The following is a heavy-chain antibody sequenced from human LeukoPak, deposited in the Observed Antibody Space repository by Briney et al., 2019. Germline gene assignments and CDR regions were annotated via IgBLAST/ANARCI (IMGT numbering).Heavy chain of an antibody. CDR1: GGSFSGYY. CDR3: AGQTPYYYDSSGYQIGGHFDY. J-gene: IGHJ4*02. V-gene: IGHV4-34*01. Sequence: SETLSLTCAVYGGSFSGYYWSWIRQPPGKGLEWIGEINHSGSTNYNPSLKSRVTISVDTSKNQFSLKLSSVTAADTAVYYCAGQTPYYYDSSGYQIGGHFDYWGQGTLVTVSS. CDR2: INHSGST. D-gene: IGHD3-22*01.